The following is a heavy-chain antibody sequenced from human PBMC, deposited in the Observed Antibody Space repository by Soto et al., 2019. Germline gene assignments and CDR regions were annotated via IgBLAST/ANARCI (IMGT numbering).Heavy chain of an antibody. V-gene: IGHV1-46*01. CDR2: IYPSGGST. J-gene: IGHJ4*02. Sequence: GASVNVSCKASGYTFTNYYMHWVRQAPGQGLEWMGIIYPSGGSTRNSPKFQGRVTITRDTSTSTVYMELSSLRSEDAAVYCCARDFSGPMDYWGRGTLVTVSS. CDR1: GYTFTNYY. CDR3: ARDFSGPMDY. D-gene: IGHD3-10*01.